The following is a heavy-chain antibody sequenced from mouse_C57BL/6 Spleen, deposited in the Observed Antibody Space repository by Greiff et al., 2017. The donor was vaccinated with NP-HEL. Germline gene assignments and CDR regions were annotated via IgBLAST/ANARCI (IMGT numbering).Heavy chain of an antibody. D-gene: IGHD3-2*02. CDR3: ASDSSGPYYCDY. CDR2: IYPGDGDT. Sequence: QVQLQQSGPELVKPGASVKISCKASGYAFSSSWMNWVKQRPGKGLEWIGRIYPGDGDTNYNGKFKGKATLTADKSSSTAYMQLSSLTSEDSAVYFCASDSSGPYYCDYWGQGTTLTVSS. CDR1: GYAFSSSW. V-gene: IGHV1-82*01. J-gene: IGHJ2*01.